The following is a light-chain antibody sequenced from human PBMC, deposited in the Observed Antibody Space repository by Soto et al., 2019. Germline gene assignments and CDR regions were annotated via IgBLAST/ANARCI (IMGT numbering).Light chain of an antibody. V-gene: IGKV3-11*01. CDR2: DVS. Sequence: EIVLTQSPATLSLSPGDRATLSCRASHSVSSYLAWYQQRPCQAPRLLIYDVSNRATGIPARFSGSGSGTDFNRTISSLEDEDFAVYYCQQRNSRYTFGPGTKLEIK. CDR3: QQRNSRYT. J-gene: IGKJ2*01. CDR1: HSVSSY.